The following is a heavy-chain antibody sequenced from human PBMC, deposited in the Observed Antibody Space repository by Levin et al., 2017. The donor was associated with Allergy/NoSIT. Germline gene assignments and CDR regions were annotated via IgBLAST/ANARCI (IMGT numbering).Heavy chain of an antibody. CDR2: ISYDGSNK. CDR1: GFTFSSYA. CDR3: ARDCSGGSCYAHDAFDI. Sequence: GGSLRLSCAASGFTFSSYAMHWVRQAPGKGLEWVAVISYDGSNKYYADSVKGRFTISRDNSKNTLYLQMNSLRAEDTAVYYCARDCSGGSCYAHDAFDIWGQGTMVTVSS. J-gene: IGHJ3*02. D-gene: IGHD2-15*01. V-gene: IGHV3-30-3*01.